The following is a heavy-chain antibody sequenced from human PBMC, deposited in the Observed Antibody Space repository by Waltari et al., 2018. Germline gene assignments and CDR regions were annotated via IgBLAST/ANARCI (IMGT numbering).Heavy chain of an antibody. D-gene: IGHD2-8*01. CDR1: GGSFSGYY. CDR2: INHSGST. V-gene: IGHV4-34*01. CDR3: ARRSTNGVREAYGMDV. Sequence: QVQLQQWGAGLLKPSETLSLTCAVYGGSFSGYYWSWILQPPGKGLEWIGEINHSGSTKYHPSLKSRVTISVDTSKNQFSLKLSSVTAADTAVYYCARRSTNGVREAYGMDVWGQGTTVTVSS. J-gene: IGHJ6*02.